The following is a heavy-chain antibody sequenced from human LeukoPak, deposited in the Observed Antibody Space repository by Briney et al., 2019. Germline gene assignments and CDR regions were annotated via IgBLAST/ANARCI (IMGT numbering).Heavy chain of an antibody. CDR1: GFTFRVYA. J-gene: IGHJ3*02. D-gene: IGHD3-22*01. V-gene: IGHV3-23*01. CDR3: AKAKITLIVVAHPNSGALDI. Sequence: PGGSLRLSCAASGFTFRVYAMTWVRQAPGKGLEWDSVISGSGSSTYSADSVKGRFTISRDNSNNTLYLQMNSLRAEDTALYYCAKAKITLIVVAHPNSGALDIWGQGTMVTVSS. CDR2: ISGSGSST.